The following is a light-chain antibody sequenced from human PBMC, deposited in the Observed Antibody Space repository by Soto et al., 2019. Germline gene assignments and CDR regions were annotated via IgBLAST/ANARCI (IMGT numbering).Light chain of an antibody. CDR1: QSVSRY. J-gene: IGKJ1*01. CDR3: QQYNDWPLT. CDR2: GAF. Sequence: EIVLTPSPGTLSLSPGERATLSCRASQSVSRYLAWYQQKPGQAPSLLIYGAFTRATGIPARFSGTGSGTEFTLTISSLQSEDFALYYCQQYNDWPLTFGQGTKGDIK. V-gene: IGKV3-15*01.